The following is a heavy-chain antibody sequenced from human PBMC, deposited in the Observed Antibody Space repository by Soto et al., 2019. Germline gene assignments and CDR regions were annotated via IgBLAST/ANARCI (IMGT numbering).Heavy chain of an antibody. J-gene: IGHJ6*03. D-gene: IGHD6-13*01. Sequence: SETLSLTCTVFGGSISSYYCSWIRQPPEKGLEWIGYRHYSGSTNYNRSLKRRVTISVDTSKNQSPLKLSAVTAAATAGYYWARGGSSWSHYSSYSMDVWRKGTPVTSSS. V-gene: IGHV4-59*01. CDR1: GGSISSYY. CDR3: ARGGSSWSHYSSYSMDV. CDR2: RHYSGST.